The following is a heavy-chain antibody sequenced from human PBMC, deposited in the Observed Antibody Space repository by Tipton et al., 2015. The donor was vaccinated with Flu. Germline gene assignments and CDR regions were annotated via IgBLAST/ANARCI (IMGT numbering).Heavy chain of an antibody. CDR3: ARGYCSGGSCSYWYFDL. D-gene: IGHD2-15*01. J-gene: IGHJ2*01. V-gene: IGHV4-39*06. CDR1: GGPITSSSYY. Sequence: TLSLTCSVSGGPITSSSYYWGWIRQPPGRPLEWVGSIYYTGYRYDNPSLKSRVTISVDTSKNQFPLKLSSVTAADTAVYYCARGYCSGGSCSYWYFDLWGRGTLVTVSS. CDR2: IYYTGYR.